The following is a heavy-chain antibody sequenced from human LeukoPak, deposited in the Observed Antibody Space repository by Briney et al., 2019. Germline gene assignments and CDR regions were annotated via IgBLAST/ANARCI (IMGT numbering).Heavy chain of an antibody. J-gene: IGHJ4*02. D-gene: IGHD3-22*01. CDR1: GYTFTSYY. Sequence: ASVKVSCKASGYTFTSYYMHWVRQAPGQGLEWMGWINPNSGGTNYAQKFQGRVTMTRDTSISTAYMELSRLRSDDTAVYYCARDYYDSSGYLMGLGYWGQGTLVTVSS. V-gene: IGHV1-2*02. CDR2: INPNSGGT. CDR3: ARDYYDSSGYLMGLGY.